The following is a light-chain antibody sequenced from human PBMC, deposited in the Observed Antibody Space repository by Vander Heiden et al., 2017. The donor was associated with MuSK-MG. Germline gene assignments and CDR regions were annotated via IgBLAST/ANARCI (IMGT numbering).Light chain of an antibody. CDR1: QSISSN. Sequence: VMTQSPATVSVSPGPRPTLSCRSSQSISSNLAWYQHKPGQAPRLLSYGASTRTSGIPGRFSGSGSGTEFTLTIDSLQSEDFAVYYCLKYNGGPPWTFGQGTKVQ. V-gene: IGKV3-15*01. CDR2: GAS. CDR3: LKYNGGPPWT. J-gene: IGKJ1*01.